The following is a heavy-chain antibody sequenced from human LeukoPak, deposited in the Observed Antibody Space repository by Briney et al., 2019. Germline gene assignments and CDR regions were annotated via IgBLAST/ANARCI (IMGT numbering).Heavy chain of an antibody. Sequence: PGGSLRLSCAASGFTFSDHYMDWVRQAPGKGLEWVGRTGNKANSYTTEYAASVKGRFTISRDDSKNSLYLQMNSLKTEDTAVYYCARGGYPPDDAFDIWGQGTMVTVSS. CDR3: ARGGYPPDDAFDI. CDR2: TGNKANSYTT. D-gene: IGHD5-12*01. CDR1: GFTFSDHY. V-gene: IGHV3-72*01. J-gene: IGHJ3*02.